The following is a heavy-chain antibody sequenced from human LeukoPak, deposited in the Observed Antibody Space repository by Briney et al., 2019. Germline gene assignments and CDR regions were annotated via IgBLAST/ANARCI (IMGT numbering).Heavy chain of an antibody. V-gene: IGHV3-7*01. CDR2: IKQDGSAK. Sequence: GGSLRLSCAASGFTFSDYATSWVRQAPGKGLEWVANIKQDGSAKYYVDSVKGRFTISRDNARNSLYLEMNNLRAEDTAIYYCATSYDSSGNNWGQGTLVTVSS. D-gene: IGHD3-22*01. J-gene: IGHJ4*02. CDR3: ATSYDSSGNN. CDR1: GFTFSDYA.